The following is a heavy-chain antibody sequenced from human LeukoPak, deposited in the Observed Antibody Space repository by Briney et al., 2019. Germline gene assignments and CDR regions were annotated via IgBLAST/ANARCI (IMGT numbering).Heavy chain of an antibody. CDR1: GYTFTCYY. D-gene: IGHD1-26*01. J-gene: IGHJ4*02. CDR2: INPNSGGT. CDR3: ARDLSGSYLFDY. Sequence: ASVKVSCKASGYTFTCYYMHWVRQAPGQGLEWMGWINPNSGGTNYAQKFQGRVTMTRDTSISTAYMELSRLRSDDTAVYYCARDLSGSYLFDYWGQGTLDTVSS. V-gene: IGHV1-2*02.